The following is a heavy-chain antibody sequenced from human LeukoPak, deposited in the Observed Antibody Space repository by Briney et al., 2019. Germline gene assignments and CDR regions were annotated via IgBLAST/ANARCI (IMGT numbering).Heavy chain of an antibody. V-gene: IGHV4-59*01. CDR2: IYYSGST. Sequence: SETLSLTCTVSGGSISTYFWSWIRQPPGKGLEWIGYIYYSGSTNYNPSLKSRVTISLDTSKNQFSLKLSSVTAADTAMYYCARATWEIRGVDSYCYYMDVWGKGTTVTVSS. D-gene: IGHD3-10*01. J-gene: IGHJ6*03. CDR3: ARATWEIRGVDSYCYYMDV. CDR1: GGSISTYF.